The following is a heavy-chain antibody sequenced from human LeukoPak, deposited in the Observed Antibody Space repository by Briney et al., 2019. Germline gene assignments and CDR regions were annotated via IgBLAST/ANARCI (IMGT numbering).Heavy chain of an antibody. V-gene: IGHV5-51*01. CDR3: ARVGEQAAAGTLDY. CDR2: IYPGDSDT. D-gene: IGHD6-13*01. CDR1: GYSFNSYW. Sequence: GESLKISCQGSGYSFNSYWIGWVRQMPGEGLEWNGVIYPGDSDTRYSPSFQGQVTISADKSISTAYLQRSSLKASDTAMYYCARVGEQAAAGTLDYWGQGTLVTVSS. J-gene: IGHJ4*02.